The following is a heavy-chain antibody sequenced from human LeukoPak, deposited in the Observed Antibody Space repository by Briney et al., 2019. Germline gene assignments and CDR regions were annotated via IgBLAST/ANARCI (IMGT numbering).Heavy chain of an antibody. CDR3: ARDNSFGRAHEGIDY. J-gene: IGHJ4*02. D-gene: IGHD1-26*01. CDR2: IYSGGST. CDR1: GFTVSSNY. V-gene: IGHV3-53*01. Sequence: GGSLRLSCAASGFTVSSNYMSWVRQAPGKGLEWVSVIYSGGSTYYADSVKGRFAISRDNAKNTLYLQMNSLRAEDTAVYYCARDNSFGRAHEGIDYWGQGTLVTVSS.